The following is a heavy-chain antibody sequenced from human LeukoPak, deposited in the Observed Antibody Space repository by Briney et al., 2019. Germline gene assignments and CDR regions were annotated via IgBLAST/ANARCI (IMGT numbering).Heavy chain of an antibody. CDR1: GGSISSYY. V-gene: IGHV4-59*01. CDR2: IYYSGST. Sequence: TSETLSLTCTVSGGSISSYYWSWIRQPPGRGLEWIGYIYYSGSTNYNPPLKSRVTISVDTSKNQFSLKLSSVTAADTAVYYCARMTTVVFRTYYFDYWGQGTLVTVSS. D-gene: IGHD4-23*01. J-gene: IGHJ4*02. CDR3: ARMTTVVFRTYYFDY.